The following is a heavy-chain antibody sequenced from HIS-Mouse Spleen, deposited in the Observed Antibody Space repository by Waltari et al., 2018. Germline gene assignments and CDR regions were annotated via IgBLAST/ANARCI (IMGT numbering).Heavy chain of an antibody. J-gene: IGHJ4*02. V-gene: IGHV3-9*01. D-gene: IGHD6-13*01. CDR3: AKEVAAAGTLDY. Sequence: EVQLVESGGGLVQPGRSLRLSCAASGFTFDDYAMHWVRQAPGKGLGGVSGISWNSGSIGYADAVKGRFTISRDNAKNSLYLQMNSLRAEDTALYYCAKEVAAAGTLDYWGQGTLVTVSS. CDR2: ISWNSGSI. CDR1: GFTFDDYA.